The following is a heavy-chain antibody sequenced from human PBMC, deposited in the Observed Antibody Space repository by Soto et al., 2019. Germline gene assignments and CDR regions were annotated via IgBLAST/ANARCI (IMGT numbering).Heavy chain of an antibody. CDR3: ARASTGGEYYFDY. Sequence: PSATLSLTCTVSGGSISSGVYYWIWIRQHPGKGLEWIGYIYYSGSTYYNPSLKSRVTISVDTSKNQFSLKLSSVTAADTAVYYCARASTGGEYYFDYWGQGTLVTVSS. D-gene: IGHD3-16*01. CDR2: IYYSGST. J-gene: IGHJ4*02. CDR1: GGSISSGVYY. V-gene: IGHV4-31*03.